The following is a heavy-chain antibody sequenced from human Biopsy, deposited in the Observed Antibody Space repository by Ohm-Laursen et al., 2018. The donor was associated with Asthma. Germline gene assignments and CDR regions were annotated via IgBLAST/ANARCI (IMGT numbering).Heavy chain of an antibody. CDR2: VSWNSGSI. CDR3: VKDIRLQLWGFDS. D-gene: IGHD6-13*01. J-gene: IGHJ4*02. CDR1: GFTFDDYA. Sequence: LRLSCSASGFTFDDYAMHWVRQAPGKGLEWVSGVSWNSGSIDYADSVKGRFTISRDNAKNSLYLQMNSLRGADTAFYYCVKDIRLQLWGFDSWGQGTLVTVSS. V-gene: IGHV3-9*01.